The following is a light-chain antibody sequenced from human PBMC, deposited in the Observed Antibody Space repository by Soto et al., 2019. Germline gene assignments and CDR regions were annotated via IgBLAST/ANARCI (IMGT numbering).Light chain of an antibody. J-gene: IGKJ1*01. CDR3: QQYSSSGT. CDR2: GAS. Sequence: LTQSPGTLSPSTGERATLSCRASQSVSNNYLAWYQQKPGQAPRLLIYGASNRASGLPDRFSGSGSGTDFTLTISRLEPEDFAVYYCQQYSSSGTFGQGTKVDIK. CDR1: QSVSNNY. V-gene: IGKV3-20*01.